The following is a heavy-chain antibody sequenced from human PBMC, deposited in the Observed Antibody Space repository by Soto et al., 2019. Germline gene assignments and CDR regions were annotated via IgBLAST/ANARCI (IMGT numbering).Heavy chain of an antibody. CDR1: GYSFTNYY. Sequence: ASVKVSWKASGYSFTNYYMHWVRQAPGQGLEWMGTINAGGGYTTYAQRFQGRVTMTRDTSTSTVSMELSSLRYEDTALYYCTRGGAIVVVTAQFDLWGHGTLVTVSS. D-gene: IGHD2-21*02. J-gene: IGHJ5*02. CDR2: INAGGGYT. V-gene: IGHV1-46*01. CDR3: TRGGAIVVVTAQFDL.